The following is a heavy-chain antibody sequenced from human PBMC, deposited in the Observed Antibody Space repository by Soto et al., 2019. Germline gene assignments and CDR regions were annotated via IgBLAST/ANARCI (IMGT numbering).Heavy chain of an antibody. V-gene: IGHV4-34*01. CDR2: INHSGST. D-gene: IGHD3-10*01. CDR1: GGSFSGYY. CDR3: ARVFAIPYYYGSGSYRDY. J-gene: IGHJ4*02. Sequence: QVQLQQWGAGLLKPSETLSLTCAVYGGSFSGYYWSWIRQPPGKGLEWIGEINHSGSTNYNPSLKSRVTISVDTSKNQFSLKLSSVTAADTAVYYCARVFAIPYYYGSGSYRDYWGQGTLVTVSS.